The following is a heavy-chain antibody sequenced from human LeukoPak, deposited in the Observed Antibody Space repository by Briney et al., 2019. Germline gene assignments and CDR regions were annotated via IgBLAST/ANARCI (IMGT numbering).Heavy chain of an antibody. D-gene: IGHD3-10*01. V-gene: IGHV3-74*01. CDR2: IYSDGSST. Sequence: GSLRLSCAASGFTFSSYWMSWVRQAPGKGLVWVSRIYSDGSSTNYADSVKGRFTISRDNSKNTLYLQMNSLRAEDTAVYYCARALDGSGSRSFDYWGQETLVTVSS. CDR1: GFTFSSYW. CDR3: ARALDGSGSRSFDY. J-gene: IGHJ4*02.